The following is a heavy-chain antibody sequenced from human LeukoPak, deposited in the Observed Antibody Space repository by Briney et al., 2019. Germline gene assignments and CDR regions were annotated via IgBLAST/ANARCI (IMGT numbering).Heavy chain of an antibody. V-gene: IGHV4-39*01. J-gene: IGHJ1*01. D-gene: IGHD6-13*01. Sequence: SETLSLTCTVSGGSISSSSYYWGRIRQPPGKGLEWIGSIYYSGSTYYNPSLKSRVTISVDTSKNQFSLKLSSVTAADTAVYYCASRDIAAAGTGEYFQHWGQGTLVTVSS. CDR3: ASRDIAAAGTGEYFQH. CDR2: IYYSGST. CDR1: GGSISSSSYY.